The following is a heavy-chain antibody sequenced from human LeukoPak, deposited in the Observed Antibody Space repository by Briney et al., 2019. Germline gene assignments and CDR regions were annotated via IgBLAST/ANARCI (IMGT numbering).Heavy chain of an antibody. D-gene: IGHD4-17*01. CDR3: ARGYGDYDYYFGMDV. Sequence: GVSLRLSCAASGFTVSSNYMSWVRQAPGKGLEWVSVMYSGGSTYYADSVKGRFTTSRHNSKNTLYHQMNSLRAEDTAVYYCARGYGDYDYYFGMDVWGQGTTVTASS. CDR1: GFTVSSNY. V-gene: IGHV3-53*04. J-gene: IGHJ6*02. CDR2: MYSGGST.